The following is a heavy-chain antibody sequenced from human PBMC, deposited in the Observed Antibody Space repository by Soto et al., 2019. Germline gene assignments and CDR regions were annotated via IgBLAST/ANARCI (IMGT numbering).Heavy chain of an antibody. CDR2: IYYSGST. J-gene: IGHJ6*02. Sequence: SETLSLTCTVSGGSISSGGYYWSWIRQHPGKGLEWIGYIYYSGSTYYNPSLKSRVTISVDTSKNQFSLKLSSVTAADTAVYYCARDQGVYAIRGMDVWGQGTTVTVSS. CDR1: GGSISSGGYY. D-gene: IGHD2-8*01. CDR3: ARDQGVYAIRGMDV. V-gene: IGHV4-31*03.